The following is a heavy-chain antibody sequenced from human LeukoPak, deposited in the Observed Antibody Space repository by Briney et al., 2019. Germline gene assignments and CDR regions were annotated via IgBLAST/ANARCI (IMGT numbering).Heavy chain of an antibody. D-gene: IGHD6-6*01. CDR2: LFHSGTI. CDR3: ARATRPRGDFDY. V-gene: IGHV4-38-2*02. CDR1: NYSISSDYY. Sequence: PSETLSLTCTVSNYSISSDYYWGWIRQPPGKGLEWIGSLFHSGTIYYTPSLKSRATTSVDTSNNRFSLRLMSVTAADTAVYYCARATRPRGDFDYWGQGTLVTVSS. J-gene: IGHJ4*02.